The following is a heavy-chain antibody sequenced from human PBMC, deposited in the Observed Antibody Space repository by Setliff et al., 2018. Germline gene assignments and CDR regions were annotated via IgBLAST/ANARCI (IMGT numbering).Heavy chain of an antibody. CDR2: ISSANNYL. CDR1: GFTFSSYA. J-gene: IGHJ4*02. D-gene: IGHD2-15*01. Sequence: GGSLRLSCAASGFTFSSYAMSWVRQAPGKGLEWVSAISSANNYLVYADSVKGRFTISRDNSKNTLYLQMNSLRPEETAVYYCARTCSGSGCYAGLESWGQGTPVTVSS. V-gene: IGHV3-23*01. CDR3: ARTCSGSGCYAGLES.